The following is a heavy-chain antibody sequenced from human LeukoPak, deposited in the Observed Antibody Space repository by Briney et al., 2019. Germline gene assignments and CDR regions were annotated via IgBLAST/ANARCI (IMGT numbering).Heavy chain of an antibody. J-gene: IGHJ5*02. V-gene: IGHV4-59*11. D-gene: IGHD2-2*01. CDR1: GGSISSHY. CDR2: IHYSGST. Sequence: SETLSLTCTVSGGSISSHYWSWIRQPPGKGLEWIGYIHYSGSTNFNPSLKSRVTISVDTSKNQFALKLSSVTAADTAVYYCARDRPGYCSSTSCYQTNNWFDPWGQGTLVTVSS. CDR3: ARDRPGYCSSTSCYQTNNWFDP.